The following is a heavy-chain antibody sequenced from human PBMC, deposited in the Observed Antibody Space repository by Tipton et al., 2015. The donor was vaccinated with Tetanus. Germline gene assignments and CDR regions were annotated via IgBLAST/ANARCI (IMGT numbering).Heavy chain of an antibody. D-gene: IGHD5-18*01. CDR1: GGSINTGDYY. V-gene: IGHV4-30-4*01. CDR2: VYYSGGT. CDR3: ARMGFTYGQVVY. J-gene: IGHJ4*02. Sequence: VKPSETLSLTCNVSGGSINTGDYYWSWIRQSPGKGLEWIGHVYYSGGTYYNPPLKSRVTISADMSKNQFSLKLTSVTAADTATYYCARMGFTYGQVVYWGQGTLVTVAS.